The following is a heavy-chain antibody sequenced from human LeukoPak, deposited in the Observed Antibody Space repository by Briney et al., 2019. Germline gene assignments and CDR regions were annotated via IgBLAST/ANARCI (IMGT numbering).Heavy chain of an antibody. CDR2: IYYSGNT. V-gene: IGHV4-31*03. D-gene: IGHD6-13*01. J-gene: IGHJ6*02. Sequence: PSQTLSLTCTVSGGSISSGGYYWSWIRQHPGKGLEWIGYIYYSGNTYYNPSLKSRVTISVETSKNQFSLKLSSVTAADTAVYYCARDSIVAAAGSDYYYYGMDVWGQGTTVTVSS. CDR1: GGSISSGGYY. CDR3: ARDSIVAAAGSDYYYYGMDV.